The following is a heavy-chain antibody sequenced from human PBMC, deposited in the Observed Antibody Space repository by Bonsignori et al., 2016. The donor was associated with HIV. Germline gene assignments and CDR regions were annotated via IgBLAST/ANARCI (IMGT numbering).Heavy chain of an antibody. D-gene: IGHD6-13*01. CDR3: AKDRQQLATYYYYMDV. Sequence: WIRQPPGKGLEWVAVIWYDGSNKYYADSVKGRFTISRDNSKNTLYLQMNSLRAEDTAVYYCAKDRQQLATYYYYMDVWGKGTTVTVSS. V-gene: IGHV3-33*06. J-gene: IGHJ6*03. CDR2: IWYDGSNK.